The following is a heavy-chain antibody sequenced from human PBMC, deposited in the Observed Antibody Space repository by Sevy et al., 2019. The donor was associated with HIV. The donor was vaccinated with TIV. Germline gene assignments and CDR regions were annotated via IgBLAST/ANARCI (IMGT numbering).Heavy chain of an antibody. CDR3: ARDLEFYDYGDYGPAFMPDY. D-gene: IGHD4-17*01. V-gene: IGHV3-33*01. J-gene: IGHJ4*02. CDR2: IWFDGSNT. CDR1: GFTFSTYG. Sequence: GGSLRLSCEGTGFTFSTYGMHWVRQAPGKGLEWVAVIWFDGSNTYYADSVKGRFTISRDIAKNTLHLQMNSLRVEDTAVYYCARDLEFYDYGDYGPAFMPDYWGQGTLVTVSS.